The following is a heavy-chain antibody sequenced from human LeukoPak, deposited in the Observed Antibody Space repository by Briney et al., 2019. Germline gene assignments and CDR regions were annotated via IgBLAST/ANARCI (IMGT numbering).Heavy chain of an antibody. CDR2: ISGSGGST. V-gene: IGHV3-23*01. Sequence: GGSLRLSCAASGFTFSSYAMSWVRQAPGKGLEWVSAISGSGGSTYYADSVKGRSTISRDNSKNTLYLQMNSLRAEDTAVYYCAKGSLRRGDYYWGQGTLVTVSS. CDR3: AKGSLRRGDYY. D-gene: IGHD3-16*01. CDR1: GFTFSSYA. J-gene: IGHJ4*02.